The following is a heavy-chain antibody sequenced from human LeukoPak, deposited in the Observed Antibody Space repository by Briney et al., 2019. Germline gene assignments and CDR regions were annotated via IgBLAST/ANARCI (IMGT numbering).Heavy chain of an antibody. Sequence: GGSLRLSCAASGFTFSTYALSWVRQAPGKGLKWVSAISDSGGSTYYADSVKGRFTISRDNSKHTLYLQMNSLRAEDTAVYYCAREGQPHDAFDIWGQGTMVTVSS. CDR1: GFTFSTYA. V-gene: IGHV3-23*01. J-gene: IGHJ3*02. CDR2: ISDSGGST. CDR3: AREGQPHDAFDI. D-gene: IGHD5-18*01.